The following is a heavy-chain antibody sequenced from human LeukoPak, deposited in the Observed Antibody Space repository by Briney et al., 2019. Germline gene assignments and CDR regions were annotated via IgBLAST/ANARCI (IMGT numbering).Heavy chain of an antibody. CDR1: GFPFSSYW. Sequence: GGSLRLSCAATGFPFSSYWMSWVRQAPGKGLEWVANIKQDGGEKYYVDSVKGRFTISRDNAKNSLYLQMSSLRAEDTAVYYCARGTQSRTIAAAGKIDYWGQGTLVTVSS. V-gene: IGHV3-7*01. CDR3: ARGTQSRTIAAAGKIDY. D-gene: IGHD6-13*01. CDR2: IKQDGGEK. J-gene: IGHJ4*02.